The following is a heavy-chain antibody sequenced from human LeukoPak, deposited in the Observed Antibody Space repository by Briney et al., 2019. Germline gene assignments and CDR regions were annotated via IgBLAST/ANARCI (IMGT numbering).Heavy chain of an antibody. CDR1: VGSFSGYY. CDR2: INHSGSA. V-gene: IGHV4-34*01. Sequence: PSETLSLTCAVYVGSFSGYYWSWIRPPPGQGLDWIGEINHSGSANYNSSLNSRVTISVDTSKNQFFLKLSSVTAADTAVYYCARGYYGSGSHCCHMDVWGKGTTITVS. J-gene: IGHJ6*03. CDR3: ARGYYGSGSHCCHMDV. D-gene: IGHD3-10*01.